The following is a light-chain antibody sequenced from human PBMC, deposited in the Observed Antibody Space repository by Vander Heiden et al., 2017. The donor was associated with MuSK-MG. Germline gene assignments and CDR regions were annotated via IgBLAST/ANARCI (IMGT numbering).Light chain of an antibody. Sequence: DIVMTQSPAALSVSPGERASLSRTASQSDGSHLAWYQKIPGQAPSLLIYGASTRATSIPARFCGGGSGTEFTLTISSLQSEDSSIYYCQHEDNCPPYTFGQGTKLEIK. J-gene: IGKJ2*01. CDR1: QSDGSH. CDR2: GAS. CDR3: QHEDNCPPYT. V-gene: IGKV3D-15*01.